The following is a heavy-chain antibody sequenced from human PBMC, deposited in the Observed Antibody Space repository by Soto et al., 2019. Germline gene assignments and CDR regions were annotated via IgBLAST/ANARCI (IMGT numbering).Heavy chain of an antibody. Sequence: SETLSLTCTVAGGSISSSSYYWGWIRQPPGKGLEWIGSIYYSGSTYYNPSLKSRVTISVDTSKNQFSLKLSSVTAADTAVYYCARHEVGAESYYYYGMDVWGQGTTVT. CDR1: GGSISSSSYY. CDR3: ARHEVGAESYYYYGMDV. J-gene: IGHJ6*02. CDR2: IYYSGST. D-gene: IGHD1-26*01. V-gene: IGHV4-39*01.